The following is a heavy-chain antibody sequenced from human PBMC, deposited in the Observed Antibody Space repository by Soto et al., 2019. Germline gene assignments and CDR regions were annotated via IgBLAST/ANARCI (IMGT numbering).Heavy chain of an antibody. CDR1: GFTFSSYA. V-gene: IGHV3-23*01. CDR3: AKGSFGTGRYLDLIDY. Sequence: GGSLRLSCAASGFTFSSYAMSWVRQAPGKGLEWVSAISGSGGSTYYADSVKGRFTISRDNSKNTLYLQMNSLRAEDTAVYYCAKGSFGTGRYLDLIDYWGQGTLVTVSS. D-gene: IGHD3-10*01. CDR2: ISGSGGST. J-gene: IGHJ4*02.